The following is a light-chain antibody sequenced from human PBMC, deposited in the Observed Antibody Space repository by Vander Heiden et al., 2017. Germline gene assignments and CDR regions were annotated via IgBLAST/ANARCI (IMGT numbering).Light chain of an antibody. CDR2: LGS. V-gene: IGKV2-28*01. Sequence: DIVMTQSPLSLSVTPGEPASISCRSSQSLLHSNGNNYLDWYLQKPGQSPQLLIYLGSNRDSGVHDRFSGSGAGTNFTLKSSRGEDEDVGVYDSMQCLYNFFGHGTKVDIK. J-gene: IGKJ3*01. CDR1: QSLLHSNGNNY. CDR3: MQCLYNF.